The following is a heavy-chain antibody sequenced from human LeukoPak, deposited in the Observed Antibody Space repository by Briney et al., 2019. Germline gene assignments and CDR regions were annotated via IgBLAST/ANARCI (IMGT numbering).Heavy chain of an antibody. CDR1: GFTFSSYA. D-gene: IGHD3-16*02. V-gene: IGHV3-23*01. CDR3: AKDFDDYVWGSYCYTTVGYFDY. J-gene: IGHJ4*02. CDR2: ISGSGGST. Sequence: PGGSLRLSCAASGFTFSSYAMSWVRQAPGKGLEWVSAISGSGGSTYYADSVKGRFTISRDNSKNTLYLRMNSLRAEGTAVYYCAKDFDDYVWGSYCYTTVGYFDYWGQGTLVTVSS.